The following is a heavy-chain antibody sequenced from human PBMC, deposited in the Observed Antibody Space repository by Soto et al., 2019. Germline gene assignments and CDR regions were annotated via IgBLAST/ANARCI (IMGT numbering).Heavy chain of an antibody. J-gene: IGHJ4*02. Sequence: GGSLRLSCAASGFTFSSYSMNWVRQAPGKGLEWVSYISSSSSTIYYADSVKGRFTISRDNAKNSLYLQMNSLRDEDTAVYYCASSPPWFGELLGLPVAYYFDYWGQGTLVTVSS. D-gene: IGHD3-10*01. CDR1: GFTFSSYS. V-gene: IGHV3-48*02. CDR2: ISSSSSTI. CDR3: ASSPPWFGELLGLPVAYYFDY.